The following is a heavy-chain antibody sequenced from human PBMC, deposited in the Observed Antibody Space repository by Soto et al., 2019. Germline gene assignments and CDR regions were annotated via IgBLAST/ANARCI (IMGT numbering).Heavy chain of an antibody. CDR3: ARDPEGTDDFDY. CDR2: INAPGETR. Sequence: GESLKISCAASGFRFSDYGMNWARQAPGRGLEWVTHINAPGETRSYSDSVKGRFTVSRDDAKNSLYLDMSSLRADDTAIYYCARDPEGTDDFDYWGQGTLVTVSS. CDR1: GFRFSDYG. J-gene: IGHJ4*02. V-gene: IGHV3-48*04.